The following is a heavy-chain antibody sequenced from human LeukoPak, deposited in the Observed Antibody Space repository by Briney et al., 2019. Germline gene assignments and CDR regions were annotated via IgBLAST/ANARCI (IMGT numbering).Heavy chain of an antibody. D-gene: IGHD6-13*01. CDR1: GFTFSSYA. J-gene: IGHJ4*02. V-gene: IGHV3-23*01. CDR3: ARDSGSSTWYYFDN. Sequence: PGGSLRLSCAASGFTFSSYAMSWVRQAPGKGLEWVSAISGSGGSTYYADSVKGRFTISRDNSKNTLYLQMNSLRDEDTAVYYCARDSGSSTWYYFDNWGQGTLVAVSS. CDR2: ISGSGGST.